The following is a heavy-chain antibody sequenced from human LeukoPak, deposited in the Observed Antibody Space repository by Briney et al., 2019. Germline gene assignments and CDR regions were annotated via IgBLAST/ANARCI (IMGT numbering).Heavy chain of an antibody. CDR3: AKGEYSSSWNYYYYYMDV. D-gene: IGHD6-13*01. CDR1: GFTFSSYA. CDR2: ISGSGGST. Sequence: PGGSLRLSCAASGFTFSSYAMSWVRHAPGKGLEWVSAISGSGGSTYYADSVKGRFTISRDNSKNTLYLQMNSLRAEDTAVYYCAKGEYSSSWNYYYYYMDVWGKGTTVTVSS. J-gene: IGHJ6*03. V-gene: IGHV3-23*01.